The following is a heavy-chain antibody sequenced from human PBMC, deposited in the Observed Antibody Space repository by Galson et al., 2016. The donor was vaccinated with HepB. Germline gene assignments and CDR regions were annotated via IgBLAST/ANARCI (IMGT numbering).Heavy chain of an antibody. V-gene: IGHV3-30*04. CDR1: GFLFSSHA. CDR3: AKSPATAGAYYFDS. Sequence: SLRLSCAAPGFLFSSHAMHWVRQAPGKGLEWLALISYDGSVKYYADSVKGRFTISRDNSKNTMYVHMTGLRAEDTAVYYCAKSPATAGAYYFDSWSQGTLVTVSS. CDR2: ISYDGSVK. D-gene: IGHD6-13*01. J-gene: IGHJ4*02.